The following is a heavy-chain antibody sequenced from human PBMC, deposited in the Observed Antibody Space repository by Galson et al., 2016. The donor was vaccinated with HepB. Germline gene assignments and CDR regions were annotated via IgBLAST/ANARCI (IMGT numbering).Heavy chain of an antibody. D-gene: IGHD1-26*01. CDR2: INPRSGVT. V-gene: IGHV1-2*06. CDR1: GYIFTDYY. J-gene: IGHJ4*02. Sequence: SVKVSCKASGYIFTDYYMHWVRQAPGQGLEWMGRINPRSGVTSYAQEFEGRVTMTRDTSITTFYMDLSGLRSDDTAVYYCAKEVGYRNPWYPFDYWGQGSLVTVSS. CDR3: AKEVGYRNPWYPFDY.